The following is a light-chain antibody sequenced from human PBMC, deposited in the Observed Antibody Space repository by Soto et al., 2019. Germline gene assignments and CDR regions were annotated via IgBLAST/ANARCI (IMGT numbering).Light chain of an antibody. CDR2: DTS. J-gene: IGKJ5*01. CDR1: QNIHTN. V-gene: IGKV3-15*01. Sequence: EIVITQSPATLSVSPGERATLSCRAGQNIHTNLAWYQQKPGQAPRLLIYDTSIRATGVPARFSGSRSGVEFTLTISGLQSEDFAVYYCQQYNDRPPITVGQGTRREIK. CDR3: QQYNDRPPIT.